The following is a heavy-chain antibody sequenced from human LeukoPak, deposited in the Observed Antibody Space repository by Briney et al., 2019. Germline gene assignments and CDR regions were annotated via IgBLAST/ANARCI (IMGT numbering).Heavy chain of an antibody. Sequence: GGSLRLSCAASGFTFSSYWMSWVRQAPGKGLEWVANIKQDGSEKYYVDSVKGRFTISRDNAKNSLYLQMNSLRAEDTAVYYCARETAYCSSTGCYFHYWGQGTLVTVSS. CDR1: GFTFSSYW. CDR3: ARETAYCSSTGCYFHY. V-gene: IGHV3-7*01. CDR2: IKQDGSEK. J-gene: IGHJ4*02. D-gene: IGHD2-2*01.